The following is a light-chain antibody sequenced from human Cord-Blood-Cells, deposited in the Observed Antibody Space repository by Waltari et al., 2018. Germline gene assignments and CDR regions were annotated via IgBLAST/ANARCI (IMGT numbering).Light chain of an antibody. J-gene: IGLJ2*01. CDR1: SSDVGSYNL. V-gene: IGLV2-23*02. CDR2: EVS. CDR3: CSYAGSSTFVV. Sequence: SALTQPASVSGSPGQSITISCTGTSSDVGSYNLVSWYQTHPGKAPKLMIFEVSKRPSGVSNRCSGYNSGHMASLTISGLQAEDEADYYCCSYAGSSTFVVFGGGTKLTVL.